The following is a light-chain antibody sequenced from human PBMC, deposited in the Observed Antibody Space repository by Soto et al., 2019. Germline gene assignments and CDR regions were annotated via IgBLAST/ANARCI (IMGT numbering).Light chain of an antibody. J-gene: IGLJ1*01. Sequence: QSAPTQPPSASGSPGQSVTISCTGTSSDVGGYNYVSWYQQHPGKAPKLMIYEVSKRPSGVPDRFSGSKSGNTASLTVPGLQAEDEADYYCSSYAGSSTLYVFGTGTKVTVL. CDR3: SSYAGSSTLYV. CDR1: SSDVGGYNY. CDR2: EVS. V-gene: IGLV2-8*01.